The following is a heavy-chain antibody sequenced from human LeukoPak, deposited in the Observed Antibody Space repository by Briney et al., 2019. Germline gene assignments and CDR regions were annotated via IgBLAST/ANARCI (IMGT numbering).Heavy chain of an antibody. CDR2: IRYDGSNK. J-gene: IGHJ5*02. Sequence: GGSLRLSCAASGFTFNSYGMHWVRQAPGKGLEWVAFIRYDGSNKYYADSVKGRFTISRDNSKNTLYLQMNSLRAEDTAVYYCAKPDIVVVPAAIVSWGQGTLVTVSS. CDR1: GFTFNSYG. CDR3: AKPDIVVVPAAIVS. D-gene: IGHD2-2*01. V-gene: IGHV3-30*02.